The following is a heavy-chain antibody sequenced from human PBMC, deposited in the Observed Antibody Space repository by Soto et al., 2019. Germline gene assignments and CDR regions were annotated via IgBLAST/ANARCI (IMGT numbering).Heavy chain of an antibody. V-gene: IGHV3-30*03. J-gene: IGHJ4*02. CDR2: ISYDGSNK. D-gene: IGHD4-17*01. CDR1: GFTFSSYG. Sequence: QVQLVESGGGVVQPGRSLRLSCAASGFTFSSYGMHWVRQAPGKGLEWVAVISYDGSNKYYADSVKGRFTISRDNSKNTLYLQMNSLRAEDTAVYYCKTAEEDYGDYKYYFDYWGQGTLVTVSS. CDR3: KTAEEDYGDYKYYFDY.